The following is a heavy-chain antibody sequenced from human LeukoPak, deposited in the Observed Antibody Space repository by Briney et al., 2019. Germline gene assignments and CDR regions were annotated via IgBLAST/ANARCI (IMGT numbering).Heavy chain of an antibody. V-gene: IGHV3-21*01. CDR1: GFTFSSYS. Sequence: PGGSLRLSCAASGFTFSSYSMNWVRQAPGKGLEWVSSISSSSYIYYADSVKGRFTISRDNAKNSLYLQMNSLRAEDTAVYYCARGLAAHDAFDIWGQGTMVTVSS. D-gene: IGHD6-6*01. CDR3: ARGLAAHDAFDI. J-gene: IGHJ3*02. CDR2: ISSSSYI.